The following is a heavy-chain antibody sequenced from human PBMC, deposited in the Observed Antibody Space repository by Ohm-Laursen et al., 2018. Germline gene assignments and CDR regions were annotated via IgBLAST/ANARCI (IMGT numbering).Heavy chain of an antibody. D-gene: IGHD5-18*01. V-gene: IGHV4-34*01. CDR1: GGSFSGYY. CDR3: ARVGRRSTQGLVRGYSYGKSNFDY. Sequence: SETLSLTCAVYGGSFSGYYWSWIRQPPGKGLEWIGEINHSGNTNYNPSLKSRVTISVDTSKNQFSLKLSCVTAADTAMYYCARVGRRSTQGLVRGYSYGKSNFDYWGQGTLVTVSS. J-gene: IGHJ4*02. CDR2: INHSGNT.